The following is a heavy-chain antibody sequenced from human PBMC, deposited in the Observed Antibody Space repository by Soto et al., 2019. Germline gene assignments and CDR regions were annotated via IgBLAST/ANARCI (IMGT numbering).Heavy chain of an antibody. CDR1: GFNFPTFW. V-gene: IGHV5-51*01. CDR2: IYPDDSDT. CDR3: ARREQQLGNDY. Sequence: PGESLKISCKHSGFNFPTFWIAWVRQMPGKGLEWMGTIYPDDSDTRYSPSFQGQVTVSVDKSISTAYLQWSSLKASDTAMYYCARREQQLGNDYWGQGTLVTVSS. J-gene: IGHJ4*02. D-gene: IGHD6-13*01.